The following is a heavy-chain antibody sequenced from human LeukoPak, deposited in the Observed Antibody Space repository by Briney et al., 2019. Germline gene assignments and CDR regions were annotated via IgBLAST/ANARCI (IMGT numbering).Heavy chain of an antibody. CDR3: AKVSSGWYLSAFDI. D-gene: IGHD6-19*01. Sequence: GGSLRLSCAASGFTVSSNYMSWVRQAPGKGLEWVSVIYSDGSTYYADSVKGRFTISRDNSKNTLYLQMNSLRAEDTAVYYCAKVSSGWYLSAFDIWGQGTMVTVSS. V-gene: IGHV3-53*01. CDR1: GFTVSSNY. J-gene: IGHJ3*02. CDR2: IYSDGST.